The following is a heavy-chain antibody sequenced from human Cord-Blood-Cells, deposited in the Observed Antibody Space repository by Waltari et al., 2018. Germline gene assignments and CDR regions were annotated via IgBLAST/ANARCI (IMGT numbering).Heavy chain of an antibody. V-gene: IGHV1-69*12. CDR1: GGTFSSYA. Sequence: QVQLVQSGAEVKKPGSSVKVSCKASGGTFSSYAISWVRQAPGQGLEWMGGIVPIFGTANDAQKFQGRVTITADEATGTAYMELSSLRSEDTAVYYCARDITGEYYFDYWGQGTLVTVSS. CDR3: ARDITGEYYFDY. D-gene: IGHD7-27*01. CDR2: IVPIFGTA. J-gene: IGHJ4*02.